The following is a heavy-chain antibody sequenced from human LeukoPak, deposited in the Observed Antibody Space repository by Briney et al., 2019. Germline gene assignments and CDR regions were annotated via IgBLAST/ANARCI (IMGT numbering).Heavy chain of an antibody. CDR1: GFTFSSYG. CDR3: ARDSGYHYGMDV. J-gene: IGHJ6*02. CDR2: ISYDGSDK. V-gene: IGHV3-30*03. Sequence: GGSLRLSCAASGFTFSSYGMHWVRQAPGKGLEWVALISYDGSDKYYADSVKGRSTISRDNSKNTLYLQMNSLRAEDSAVYYCARDSGYHYGMDVWGQGTTVTVSS.